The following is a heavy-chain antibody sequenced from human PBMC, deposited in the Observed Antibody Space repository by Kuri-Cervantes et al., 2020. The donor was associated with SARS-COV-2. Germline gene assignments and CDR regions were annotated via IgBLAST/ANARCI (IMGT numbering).Heavy chain of an antibody. V-gene: IGHV3-23*01. D-gene: IGHD4-11*01. J-gene: IGHJ6*03. CDR1: GFPFSSYA. Sequence: GESLKISCAVSGFPFSSYAMTWVRQPPGKGLEWVSSLSGSGISTYYAGSVKGRFTISRDNSKNTVYLQMNSLRADDTALYYCAKGQTTVPIGYYYMDVWGKGTTVTVSS. CDR2: LSGSGIST. CDR3: AKGQTTVPIGYYYMDV.